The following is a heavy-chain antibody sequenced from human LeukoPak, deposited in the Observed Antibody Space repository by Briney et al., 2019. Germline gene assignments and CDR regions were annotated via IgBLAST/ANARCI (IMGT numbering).Heavy chain of an antibody. J-gene: IGHJ4*02. CDR1: GGSFSGYY. D-gene: IGHD6-13*01. V-gene: IGHV4-34*01. CDR2: INHSGST. Sequence: SETLSLTCAVYGGSFSGYYWSWIRQPPGKGLEWIGEINHSGSTNYNPSLKSRVTISVDTSKNQFSLKLSSVTAADTAVYYCAREYSSSWYYSDYWGQGTLVTVSS. CDR3: AREYSSSWYYSDY.